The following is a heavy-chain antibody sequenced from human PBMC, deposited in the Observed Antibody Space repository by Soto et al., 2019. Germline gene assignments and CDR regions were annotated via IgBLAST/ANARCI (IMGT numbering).Heavy chain of an antibody. CDR3: ARESDFSGRYGVWYFDL. CDR1: GDSIGGYY. Sequence: ESLSLTCTVSGDSIGGYYWSWIRQPAGKRLEWIGRINFSGNTNINLSLESRLTISVDASRNQLYLRLNSLTAADTAVYFCARESDFSGRYGVWYFDLWGRGTLVTVSS. D-gene: IGHD6-19*01. J-gene: IGHJ2*01. V-gene: IGHV4-4*07. CDR2: INFSGNT.